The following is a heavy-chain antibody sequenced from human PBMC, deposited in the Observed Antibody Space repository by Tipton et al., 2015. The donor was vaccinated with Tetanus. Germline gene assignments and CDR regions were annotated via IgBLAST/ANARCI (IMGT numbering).Heavy chain of an antibody. J-gene: IGHJ2*01. CDR1: GGSMSGSGHY. CDR3: ARERIRLIGEVIFRYFDL. CDR2: ISYSGRT. Sequence: TLSLTCIVSGGSMSGSGHYGAWVRQSPGKGLEWIGSISYSGRTYYSPSLKSRVTMSVDTSKKDFSVRLGSVTAADTAVYYCARERIRLIGEVIFRYFDLWGRGTLVTVSS. D-gene: IGHD3-3*02. V-gene: IGHV4-39*02.